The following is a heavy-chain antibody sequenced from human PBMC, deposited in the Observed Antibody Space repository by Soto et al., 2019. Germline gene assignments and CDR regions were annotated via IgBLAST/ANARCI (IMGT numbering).Heavy chain of an antibody. D-gene: IGHD3-3*01. V-gene: IGHV4-59*01. J-gene: IGHJ6*03. CDR1: GDSISSSY. CDR2: IDDTGST. Sequence: SETLSLTCTVSGDSISSSYWNWIRQAPGKGLEWIGYIDDTGSTNYNPSLKSRVTLSIDPSNNQYSLKLSSVTAADTAVYYCARGVLEWLLRDSYYYYMDVWGKGTTVTSP. CDR3: ARGVLEWLLRDSYYYYMDV.